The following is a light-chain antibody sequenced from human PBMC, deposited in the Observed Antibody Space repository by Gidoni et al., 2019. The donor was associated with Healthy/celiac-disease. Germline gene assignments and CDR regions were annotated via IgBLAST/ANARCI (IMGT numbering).Light chain of an antibody. V-gene: IGKV1-9*01. Sequence: DVQLTQSPSYLSASVGARVTIACRASQYFCSSLAWYQRKSGEAPKFLIYAAATMQSGVPSRFSGSGSGTEFSLTISSLQAEDFATYYCQQLYSSPPTFGGGTKVEIK. CDR1: QYFCSS. CDR3: QQLYSSPPT. J-gene: IGKJ4*01. CDR2: AAA.